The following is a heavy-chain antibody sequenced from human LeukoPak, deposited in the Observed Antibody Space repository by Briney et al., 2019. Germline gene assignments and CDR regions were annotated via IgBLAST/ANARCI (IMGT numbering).Heavy chain of an antibody. Sequence: GESLRLSCAASGFTFTTYWLGWVRQPPGKGLEWVANIKQDGTEKYYVDSVKGRFTISRDNAKNSLYLQMNSLRAEDTAVYYCAKGILVDYWGQGILVTVSS. D-gene: IGHD5-18*01. CDR3: AKGILVDY. V-gene: IGHV3-7*01. CDR1: GFTFTTYW. CDR2: IKQDGTEK. J-gene: IGHJ4*02.